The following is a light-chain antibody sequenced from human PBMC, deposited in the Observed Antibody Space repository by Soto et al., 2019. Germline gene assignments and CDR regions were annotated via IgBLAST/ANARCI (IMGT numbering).Light chain of an antibody. Sequence: QSVLTQPASVSGSPGQSITISCTGTSSDVGTYNLVSWYQHHPGKAPKLMISEVIKRPSGVSNRFSGSKSGNTASLTISGLQAEGEADYYCCSYAGSSIVVFGGGTKLTVL. CDR3: CSYAGSSIVV. V-gene: IGLV2-23*02. CDR1: SSDVGTYNL. CDR2: EVI. J-gene: IGLJ3*02.